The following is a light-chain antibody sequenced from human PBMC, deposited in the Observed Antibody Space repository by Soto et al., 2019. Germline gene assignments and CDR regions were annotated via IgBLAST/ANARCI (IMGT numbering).Light chain of an antibody. CDR2: KAS. CDR3: QQYNSYRA. CDR1: QTISSW. V-gene: IGKV1-5*03. J-gene: IGKJ1*01. Sequence: DIQMTQSPSTLSGSVGDRVTITFRASQTISSWLAWYQQKPGKAPKLLIYKASTLKSGVPSRFSGSGSGTEFTLTISSLQPDDFATYYCQQYNSYRAFGQGSNVDI.